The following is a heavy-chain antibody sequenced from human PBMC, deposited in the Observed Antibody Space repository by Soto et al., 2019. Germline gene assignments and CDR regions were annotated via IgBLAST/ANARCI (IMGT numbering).Heavy chain of an antibody. D-gene: IGHD1-26*01. V-gene: IGHV3-7*02. Sequence: EVQLVESGGGLVQPGGSLRLSCAASGFTFSSYWMSWVRQAPGKGLEWVANIKQDGSEKYYVDSVKGRFTISRDNAKNSLYLQMNXXXXXDTXXXXXAXXXXXXXXXXYVGETSFDYWGQGTLVTVSS. CDR3: AXXXXXXXXXXYVGETSFDY. CDR1: GFTFSSYW. J-gene: IGHJ4*02. CDR2: IKQDGSEK.